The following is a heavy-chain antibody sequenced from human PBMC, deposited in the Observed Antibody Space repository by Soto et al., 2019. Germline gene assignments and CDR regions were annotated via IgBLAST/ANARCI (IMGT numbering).Heavy chain of an antibody. V-gene: IGHV3-30*18. D-gene: IGHD3-10*01. Sequence: QVQLVESGGGVVQTGRSLRLSCAASGFTFSSYGMHWVRQAPGKGLEWVAVISYDGSNKYYADSVKGRFTISRDNSKNTLNLQRNSLRAEDTAVYYCAKEGGYYGSGSYSVGENYYGMDVWGQGTTVTVSS. CDR3: AKEGGYYGSGSYSVGENYYGMDV. J-gene: IGHJ6*02. CDR1: GFTFSSYG. CDR2: ISYDGSNK.